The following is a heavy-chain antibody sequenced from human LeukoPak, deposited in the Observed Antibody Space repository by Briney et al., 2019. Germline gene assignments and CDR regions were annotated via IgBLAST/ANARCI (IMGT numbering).Heavy chain of an antibody. J-gene: IGHJ4*02. D-gene: IGHD6-6*01. CDR1: GFTFRSYG. CDR3: ARGEYSGTQFDY. CDR2: IRYDGSKE. V-gene: IGHV3-30*02. Sequence: GGSLRLSCAASGFTFRSYGMHWVRQAPGKGLEWVTYIRYDGSKEYYADSVKGRFTISRDNSKNMLYLQMNSLRAEDTAVYYCARGEYSGTQFDYWGQGTLVTVSS.